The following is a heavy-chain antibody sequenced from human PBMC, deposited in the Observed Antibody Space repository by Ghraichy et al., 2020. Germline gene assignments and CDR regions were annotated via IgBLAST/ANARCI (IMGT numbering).Heavy chain of an antibody. CDR1: GGSFSGYY. Sequence: QTLSLTCAVYGGSFSGYYWSWIRQPPGKGLEWIGEINHSGSTNYNPSLKSRVTISVDTSKNQFSLKLSSVTAADTAVYYCARSHYYYYGMDVWGQGTTVTVS. V-gene: IGHV4-34*01. CDR2: INHSGST. J-gene: IGHJ6*02. CDR3: ARSHYYYYGMDV.